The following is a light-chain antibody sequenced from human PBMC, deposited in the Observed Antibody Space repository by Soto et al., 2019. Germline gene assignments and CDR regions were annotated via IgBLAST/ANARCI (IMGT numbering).Light chain of an antibody. CDR3: CSYARGSTYV. CDR1: ISDVGNYNL. V-gene: IGLV2-23*01. CDR2: EGS. Sequence: QDVLTQPASVSGSPGQSITISCTGTISDVGNYNLVSWYQQHPGKAPKLMIYEGSKRPSGVSNRFSGSKSDNTASLTISGLQAEDEAHYYCCSYARGSTYVFGTGTKVTV. J-gene: IGLJ1*01.